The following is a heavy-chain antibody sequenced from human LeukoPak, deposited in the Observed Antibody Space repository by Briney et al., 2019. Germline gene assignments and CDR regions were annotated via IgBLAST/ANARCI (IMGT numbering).Heavy chain of an antibody. CDR2: ISDSGGHT. V-gene: IGHV3-23*01. CDR1: GFTSSSYA. CDR3: AKGVRSRGSYPDY. Sequence: PGGSLRLSCAASGFTSSSYAMNWVRQAPGKGLEWVSAISDSGGHTYYADSVKGRFTISRDNSKNTLYLQMNSLRADDTAVYYCAKGVRSRGSYPDYWGQGTLVTVSS. D-gene: IGHD1-26*01. J-gene: IGHJ4*02.